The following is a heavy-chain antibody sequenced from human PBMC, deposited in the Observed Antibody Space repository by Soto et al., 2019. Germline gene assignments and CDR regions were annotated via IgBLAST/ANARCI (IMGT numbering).Heavy chain of an antibody. J-gene: IGHJ5*02. CDR1: GFAFGSYW. V-gene: IGHV3-74*01. CDR3: ARGGYPNTWRDNWFDL. CDR2: INGGGSST. Sequence: GGSLRLSCAISGFAFGSYWMHWVRQGPGKGWVWVSRINGGGSSTSYADSVKGRFTISRDNAKNTLYLQMNSLRAEDTAVYYCARGGYPNTWRDNWFDLWGQGTLVTVSS. D-gene: IGHD6-13*01.